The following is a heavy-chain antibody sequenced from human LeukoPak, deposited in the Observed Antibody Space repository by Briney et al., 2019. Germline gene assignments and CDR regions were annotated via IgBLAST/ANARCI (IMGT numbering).Heavy chain of an antibody. CDR2: ISAYNGNT. CDR1: GYTFTSYG. Sequence: ASVKVSCKASGYTFTSYGISWVRQAPGQGLEWMGWISAYNGNTNYAQKLQGRVTMTTDTSTSTAYMELRSLRSDDTAVYYCARVFPGEQWLVQPRGAFDIWGQGTMVTVSS. J-gene: IGHJ3*02. D-gene: IGHD6-19*01. CDR3: ARVFPGEQWLVQPRGAFDI. V-gene: IGHV1-18*01.